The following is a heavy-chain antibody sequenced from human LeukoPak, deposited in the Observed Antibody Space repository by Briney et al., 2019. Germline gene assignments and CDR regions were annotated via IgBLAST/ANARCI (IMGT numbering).Heavy chain of an antibody. Sequence: ASVKVSCKASGYTFTGYYMHWVRQAPGQGLEWMGRINPNSGGTNYAQKFQGRVTMTRDTSISTAYMELSRLRSDDTAVYYCARESRGYCTSGVCTNFDYWGQGTLVTVSS. CDR1: GYTFTGYY. V-gene: IGHV1-2*06. J-gene: IGHJ4*02. CDR3: ARESRGYCTSGVCTNFDY. D-gene: IGHD2-8*01. CDR2: INPNSGGT.